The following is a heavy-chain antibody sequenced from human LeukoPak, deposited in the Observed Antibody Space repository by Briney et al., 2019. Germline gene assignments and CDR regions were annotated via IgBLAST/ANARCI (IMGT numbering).Heavy chain of an antibody. CDR1: GGSISSNTYY. V-gene: IGHV4-39*01. D-gene: IGHD6-19*01. J-gene: IGHJ4*02. CDR2: IYYTGST. Sequence: PSETLSLTCAVSGGSISSNTYYWGWIRQPPGKGLEWIGSIYYTGSTYYNPSLKSRVTISVHTSKNQFSLNLSSVTAADTAVYFCATIRAHTSGWYPARGIDYWGQGTLVTVSS. CDR3: ATIRAHTSGWYPARGIDY.